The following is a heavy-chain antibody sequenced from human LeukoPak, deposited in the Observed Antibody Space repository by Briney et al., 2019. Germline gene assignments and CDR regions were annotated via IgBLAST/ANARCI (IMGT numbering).Heavy chain of an antibody. V-gene: IGHV3-30*18. CDR2: ISYDGSNK. Sequence: GGSLRLSCAASGFTFSSYGMHWVRQAPGKGLEWVAVISYDGSNKYYADSVKGRFTISRDNSKNTLYLQMNSLRAEDTAVYYCAKVGSSGYYFADDAFDIWGQGTMVTVSS. CDR1: GFTFSSYG. CDR3: AKVGSSGYYFADDAFDI. D-gene: IGHD3-22*01. J-gene: IGHJ3*02.